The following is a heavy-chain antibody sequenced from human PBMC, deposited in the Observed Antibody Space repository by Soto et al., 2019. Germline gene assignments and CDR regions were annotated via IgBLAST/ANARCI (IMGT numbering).Heavy chain of an antibody. D-gene: IGHD3-9*01. J-gene: IGHJ4*02. V-gene: IGHV3-23*01. Sequence: PGGSLRLSCAASGFTFSSYAMSWVRQAPGKGQEWVSAISGSGGSTYYADSVKGRFTISRDNSKNTLYLQMNSLRAEDTAVYYYAKFASKERILTYYIDYWGQGNLLTISS. CDR1: GFTFSSYA. CDR3: AKFASKERILTYYIDY. CDR2: ISGSGGST.